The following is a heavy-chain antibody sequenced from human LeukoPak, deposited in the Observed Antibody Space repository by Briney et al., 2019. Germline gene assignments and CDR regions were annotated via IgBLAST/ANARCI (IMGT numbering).Heavy chain of an antibody. CDR2: IYYSGST. J-gene: IGHJ6*02. D-gene: IGHD6-6*01. CDR3: ASSSIAARPHYYYGMDV. V-gene: IGHV4-59*08. CDR1: GGSISSYY. Sequence: SETLSLTCTVSGGSISSYYWSWIRQPPGKGLEWIGYIYYSGSTNYNPSLKGRVTISVDTSKNQFSLKLSSVTAADTAVYYCASSSIAARPHYYYGMDVWGQGTTVTVSS.